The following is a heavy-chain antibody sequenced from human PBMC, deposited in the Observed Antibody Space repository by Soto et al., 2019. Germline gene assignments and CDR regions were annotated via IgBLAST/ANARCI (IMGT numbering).Heavy chain of an antibody. V-gene: IGHV3-48*02. Sequence: GGSLRLSCAASGFTFSAYSMNWVRQAPGRGLEWVSYISISSNTIYYADSVKGRFTISRDNAKNSLYLQMNSLRDEDTAVYYCARGTDYYASENDYGEPTIYPNWFDPWGQGTLVTVSS. CDR3: ARGTDYYASENDYGEPTIYPNWFDP. CDR2: ISISSNTI. CDR1: GFTFSAYS. D-gene: IGHD3-10*01. J-gene: IGHJ5*02.